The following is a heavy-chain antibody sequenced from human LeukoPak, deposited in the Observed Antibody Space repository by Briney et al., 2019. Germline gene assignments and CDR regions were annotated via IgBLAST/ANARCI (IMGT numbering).Heavy chain of an antibody. CDR2: ISYDGSNK. CDR3: AGSGYYYSSVDY. V-gene: IGHV3-30-3*01. Sequence: PGGSLRLSRAASGFTFSSYAMHWVRQAPGKGLEWVAVISYDGSNKYYADSVKGRFTISRDNSKNTLYLQMSSLRAEDTAVYYCAGSGYYYSSVDYWGQGTLVTVSS. J-gene: IGHJ4*02. CDR1: GFTFSSYA. D-gene: IGHD3-22*01.